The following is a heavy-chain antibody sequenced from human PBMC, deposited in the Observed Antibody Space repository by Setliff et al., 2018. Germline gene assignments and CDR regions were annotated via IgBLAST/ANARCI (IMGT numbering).Heavy chain of an antibody. CDR3: ARDLGYDFWSGYDYYFDY. V-gene: IGHV3-7*01. D-gene: IGHD3-3*01. J-gene: IGHJ4*02. CDR2: IKQDGSEK. CDR1: GFTFSSYW. Sequence: PGGSLRLSCAASGFTFSSYWMSWVRQAPGKGLEWVANIKQDGSEKYYVDSVKGRFTISRDNAENSLYLQMNSLRAEDTAVYYCARDLGYDFWSGYDYYFDYWGQGTLVTVSS.